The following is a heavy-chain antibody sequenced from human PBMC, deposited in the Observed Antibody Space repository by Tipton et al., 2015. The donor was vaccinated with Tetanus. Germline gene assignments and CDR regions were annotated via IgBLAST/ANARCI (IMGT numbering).Heavy chain of an antibody. CDR2: ISASGHPI. Sequence: SGFSLSDYWMSWIRQTPGKGLEWVAYISASGHPIFYTDSVKGRFTISTDNTKNHLYLQMNSLRVEDTGLYFCARDNYDSKVFSDYWGQGTLITVSS. J-gene: IGHJ4*02. D-gene: IGHD3-3*01. V-gene: IGHV3-11*01. CDR1: GFSLSDYW. CDR3: ARDNYDSKVFSDY.